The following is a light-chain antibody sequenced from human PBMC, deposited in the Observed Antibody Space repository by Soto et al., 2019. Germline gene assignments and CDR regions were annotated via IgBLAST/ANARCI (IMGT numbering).Light chain of an antibody. CDR3: QQYENLPT. CDR1: QSVSTW. V-gene: IGKV1-5*01. CDR2: DAS. J-gene: IGKJ5*01. Sequence: IQMTQSPSTLSASVVDRFTITFRASQSVSTWLAWYQQKPGRAPNLLIYDASSLESGVPTRFSGSGSGTEFTLTISSLQPEDIATYYCQQYENLPTFGQGTRLEIK.